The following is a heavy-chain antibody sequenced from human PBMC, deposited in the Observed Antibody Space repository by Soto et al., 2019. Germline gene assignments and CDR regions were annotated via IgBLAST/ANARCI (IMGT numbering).Heavy chain of an antibody. D-gene: IGHD6-19*01. CDR1: GGSFSGYY. V-gene: IGHV4-34*01. CDR2: INHSGST. J-gene: IGHJ6*02. Sequence: SETLSLTCAVYGGSFSGYYWSWIRQPPGKGLEWIGEINHSGSTNYNPSLKSRVTISVDTSKNQFSLKLSSVTAADTAVYYCARGRTAVDAYYYYYGMDVWGQGTTVTVSS. CDR3: ARGRTAVDAYYYYYGMDV.